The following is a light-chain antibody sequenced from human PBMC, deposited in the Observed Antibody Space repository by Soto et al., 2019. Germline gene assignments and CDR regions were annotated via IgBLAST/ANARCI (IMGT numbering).Light chain of an antibody. CDR2: RAS. J-gene: IGKJ5*01. V-gene: IGKV3-15*01. Sequence: EIVMTQSPATLSVSPGERATLSCRASQSVDSNLVWYQQKPGQSPRLLIFRASTRATGIPARFSGGGSGTEFTLTISSLQSEDFAVYYCQQYHHWPPITFGQGTRLEIK. CDR1: QSVDSN. CDR3: QQYHHWPPIT.